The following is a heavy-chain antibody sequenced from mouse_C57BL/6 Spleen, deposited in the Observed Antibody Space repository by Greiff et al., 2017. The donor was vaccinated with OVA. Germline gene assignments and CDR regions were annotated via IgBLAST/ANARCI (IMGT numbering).Heavy chain of an antibody. Sequence: QVHVKQSGAELVRPGASVTLSCKASGYTFTDYEMHWVKQTPVHGLEWIGAIDPETGGTAYNQKFKGKAILTADKSSSTAYMELRSLTSEDSAVYYCTVYYGSDYWGQGTTLTVSS. V-gene: IGHV1-15*01. J-gene: IGHJ2*01. D-gene: IGHD1-1*01. CDR3: TVYYGSDY. CDR2: IDPETGGT. CDR1: GYTFTDYE.